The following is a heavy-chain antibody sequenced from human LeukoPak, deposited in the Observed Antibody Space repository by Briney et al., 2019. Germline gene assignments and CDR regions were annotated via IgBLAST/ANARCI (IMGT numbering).Heavy chain of an antibody. CDR2: INHSGGT. CDR3: ARTGETAMDSRGLFDY. Sequence: PSETLSLTCAVHGGSFSGYYWSWIRQPPGKGPAWIGEINHSGGTNYNPSLKSRLSISADTSKNQFSLKLSSVAAADTAVYYCARTGETAMDSRGLFDYWGQGTLVTVSS. CDR1: GGSFSGYY. V-gene: IGHV4-34*01. J-gene: IGHJ4*02. D-gene: IGHD5-18*01.